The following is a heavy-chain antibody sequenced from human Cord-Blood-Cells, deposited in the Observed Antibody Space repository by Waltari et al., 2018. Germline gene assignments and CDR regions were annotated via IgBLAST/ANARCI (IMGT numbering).Heavy chain of an antibody. CDR1: GGSFSGYY. V-gene: IGHV4-34*01. CDR3: ARGIPDY. Sequence: QVQLQQWRAGLLQPSETLSLTCAVSGGSFSGYYWSWIRQPPGKGLEWIGEINHSGSTNYNPSLKSRVTISVDTSKNQFSLKLSSVTAADTAVYYCARGIPDYWGHGTLVTVSS. J-gene: IGHJ4*01. CDR2: INHSGST.